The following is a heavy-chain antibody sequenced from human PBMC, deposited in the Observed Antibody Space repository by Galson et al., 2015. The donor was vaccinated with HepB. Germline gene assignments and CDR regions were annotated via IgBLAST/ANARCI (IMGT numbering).Heavy chain of an antibody. V-gene: IGHV3-30*04. CDR2: ISYDGSNK. CDR1: GFTFSSYA. D-gene: IGHD2-21*01. CDR3: ARDSTLFSFDY. Sequence: SLRLSCAASGFTFSSYAMHWVRQAPGKGLEWVAVISYDGSNKYYADSVKGRFTISRDNSKNTLYLQMNSLRAEDTAVYYCARDSTLFSFDYWGQGTLVTVSS. J-gene: IGHJ4*02.